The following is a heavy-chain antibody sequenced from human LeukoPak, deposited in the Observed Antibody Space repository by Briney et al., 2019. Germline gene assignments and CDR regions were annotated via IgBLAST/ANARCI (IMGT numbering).Heavy chain of an antibody. CDR2: ISAYNGNT. V-gene: IGHV1-18*01. J-gene: IGHJ6*03. D-gene: IGHD3-10*01. CDR3: ARDGGSGYYYYMDV. Sequence: ASVKVSCKASVYSFTSYGISWVRQAPGQGLDWMGWISAYNGNTNYAQKLQGRVTMTTDTSTSTAYMELRSLRSDDTAVYYCARDGGSGYYYYMDVWGKGTTVTVSS. CDR1: VYSFTSYG.